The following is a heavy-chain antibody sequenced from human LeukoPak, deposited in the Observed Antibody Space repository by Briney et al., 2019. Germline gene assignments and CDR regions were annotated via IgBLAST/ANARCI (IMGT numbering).Heavy chain of an antibody. D-gene: IGHD2-15*01. CDR2: IIPIFGTA. CDR3: ARGVVVVVNLNRSDYYYYYGMDV. V-gene: IGHV1-69*13. CDR1: GGTFSSYA. J-gene: IGHJ6*02. Sequence: AASVKVSCKASGGTFSSYAISWVRQATGQGLEWMGGIIPIFGTANYAQKFQGRVTITADESTSTAYMELSSLRSEDTAVYYCARGVVVVVNLNRSDYYYYYGMDVWGQGTTVTVSS.